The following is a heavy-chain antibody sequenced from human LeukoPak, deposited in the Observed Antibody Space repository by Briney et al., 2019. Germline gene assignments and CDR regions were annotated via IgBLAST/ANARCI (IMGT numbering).Heavy chain of an antibody. CDR1: GFSLSTSGVG. CDR3: AGGSGRTFDY. Sequence: SGPTLVEPTQPLTLTCTFSGFSLSTSGVGVGWIRQPPGKALEWLALIYWDDDKRYSPSLESRLTLTKDTSKNQVVLKMTNMDPVDTATYYCAGGSGRTFDYWGQGTLVTVSS. CDR2: IYWDDDK. V-gene: IGHV2-5*02. J-gene: IGHJ4*02. D-gene: IGHD3-10*01.